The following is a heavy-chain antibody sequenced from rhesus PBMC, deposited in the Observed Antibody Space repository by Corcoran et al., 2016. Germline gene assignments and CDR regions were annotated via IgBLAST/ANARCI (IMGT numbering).Heavy chain of an antibody. V-gene: IGHV4S10*01. CDR1: GGSISDSYR. CDR2: IYGSSTST. CDR3: ARGEASVVVVSATPGYFDY. J-gene: IGHJ4*01. Sequence: QVQLQESGPGVVKPSETLSLTCAVSGGSISDSYRWSWIRQPPGKGLEWIGYIYGSSTSTNYYPSLKSRVTISKDTSKNQFSLKLSSVTAADTAVYYCARGEASVVVVSATPGYFDYWGQGVLVTVSS. D-gene: IGHD2-39*01.